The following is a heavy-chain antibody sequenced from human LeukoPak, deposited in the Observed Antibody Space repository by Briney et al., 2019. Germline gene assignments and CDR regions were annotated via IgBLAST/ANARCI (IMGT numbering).Heavy chain of an antibody. D-gene: IGHD2-15*01. V-gene: IGHV3-23*01. CDR3: AKQLGYCSDGSCYFPY. CDR2: ISGSDDGT. Sequence: GGSLRLSCVASGFTFRNCGMTWVRQAPGKGLEWVSTISGSDDGTYYADSVRGRFTISRDNSKNTLYLQMNSLRAEDTAVYYCAKQLGYCSDGSCYFPYWGQGTLVTVSS. J-gene: IGHJ4*02. CDR1: GFTFRNCG.